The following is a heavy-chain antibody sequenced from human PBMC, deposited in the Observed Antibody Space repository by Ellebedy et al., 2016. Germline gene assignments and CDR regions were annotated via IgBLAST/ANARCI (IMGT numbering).Heavy chain of an antibody. J-gene: IGHJ4*02. CDR3: ARLGWGSIDY. D-gene: IGHD7-27*01. V-gene: IGHV3-48*02. Sequence: GESLKISXAASGFTFSSYSMNWVRQAPGKGLEWVSYISSSSSTIYYADSVKGRFTISRDNAKNSLYLQMNSLRDEDTAVYYCARLGWGSIDYWGQGTLVTVSS. CDR2: ISSSSSTI. CDR1: GFTFSSYS.